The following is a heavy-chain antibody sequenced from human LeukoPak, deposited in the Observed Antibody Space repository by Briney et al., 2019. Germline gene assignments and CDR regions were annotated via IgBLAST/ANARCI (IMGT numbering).Heavy chain of an antibody. CDR2: IKQDGSEK. J-gene: IGHJ4*02. CDR1: GFTFSSYW. CDR3: ARDSSGWYMEYYSDY. Sequence: GGSLRLSCAASGFTFSSYWMSWVRQAPGKGLEWVANIKQDGSEKYYVDSVKGRFTISRDNAKNSLYLQMNSLRAEDTAVYYCARDSSGWYMEYYSDYWGQGTLVTVSS. V-gene: IGHV3-7*01. D-gene: IGHD6-19*01.